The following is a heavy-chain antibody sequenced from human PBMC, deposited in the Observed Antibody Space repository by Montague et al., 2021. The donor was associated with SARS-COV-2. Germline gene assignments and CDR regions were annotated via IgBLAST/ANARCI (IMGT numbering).Heavy chain of an antibody. D-gene: IGHD2-8*01. CDR2: IHRSGDTA. V-gene: IGHV3-20*04. J-gene: IGHJ4*02. CDR3: VRGWSGGPFDC. Sequence: SLRLSCAASGSTCGDYGMSWVRQAPGKGLEWIAGIHRSGDTADYADPVKGRFTISRDNARNSLDLQMNSLRAEDTALYYCVRGWSGGPFDCWGQGTLVTVSS. CDR1: GSTCGDYG.